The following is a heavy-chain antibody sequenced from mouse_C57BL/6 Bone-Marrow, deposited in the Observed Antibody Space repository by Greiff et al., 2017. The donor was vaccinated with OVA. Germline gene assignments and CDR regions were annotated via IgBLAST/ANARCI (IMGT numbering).Heavy chain of an antibody. D-gene: IGHD3-2*02. J-gene: IGHJ3*01. V-gene: IGHV1-52*01. CDR3: ASGDSSGYPFAY. CDR1: GYTFTSYW. Sequence: VQLQQPGAELVRPGSSVKLSCKASGYTFTSYWMHWVKQRPIQGLEWIGNIDPSDSETHYNQKFKDKATLTVDKSSSTAYMQLSSLTSEDSAVYYCASGDSSGYPFAYWGQGTLVTVSA. CDR2: IDPSDSET.